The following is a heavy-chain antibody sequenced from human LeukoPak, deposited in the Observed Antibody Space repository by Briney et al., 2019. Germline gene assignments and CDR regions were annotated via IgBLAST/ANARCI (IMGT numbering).Heavy chain of an antibody. Sequence: GGSLRLSCAASGFTFSSYDMHWVRQATGKGLEWVSAIATGGDTYYPGSVKGRFTISRENAKNSLYLQMNSLRDGDTAVYYCARGRYCSGTNCYTPYYSGMDVWGQGTTVTVSS. D-gene: IGHD2-2*02. CDR2: IATGGDT. J-gene: IGHJ6*02. CDR1: GFTFSSYD. CDR3: ARGRYCSGTNCYTPYYSGMDV. V-gene: IGHV3-13*01.